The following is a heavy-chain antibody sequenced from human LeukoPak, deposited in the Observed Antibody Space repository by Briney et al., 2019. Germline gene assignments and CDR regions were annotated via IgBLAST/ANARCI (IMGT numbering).Heavy chain of an antibody. D-gene: IGHD1-26*01. CDR2: ISYDGNNK. CDR3: AKDRSVGATGSSHYYYGMDV. V-gene: IGHV3-30*18. Sequence: GGSLRLSCAASGFTFRNNGMHWVRQAPGKGLEWVAVISYDGNNKHHADSVKGRLTISRDNSKKTLYLEMNSLRPEDTAVHYCAKDRSVGATGSSHYYYGMDVWGQGTTVTVS. J-gene: IGHJ6*02. CDR1: GFTFRNNG.